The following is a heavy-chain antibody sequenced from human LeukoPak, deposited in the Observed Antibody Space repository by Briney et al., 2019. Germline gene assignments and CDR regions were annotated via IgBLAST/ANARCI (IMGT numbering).Heavy chain of an antibody. D-gene: IGHD5-12*01. CDR1: GFSLSSYS. Sequence: GGSLRLSCAASGFSLSSYSMNWVRQAPGKGLEWVSTISTRSSQIYYADSVKGRFTVSRDNAKNSLFLQMNSLRAEDTAVYYCAREGGYDPFEYWGQGTLVTVSS. CDR2: ISTRSSQI. V-gene: IGHV3-21*01. J-gene: IGHJ4*02. CDR3: AREGGYDPFEY.